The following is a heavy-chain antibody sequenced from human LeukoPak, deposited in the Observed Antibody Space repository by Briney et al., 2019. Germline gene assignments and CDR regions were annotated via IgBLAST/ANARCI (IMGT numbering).Heavy chain of an antibody. Sequence: ASVKVSCKASGYTFTGYYMHWVRQAPGQGLEWMGWTNPNSGGTNYAQKFQGRVTMTRDTSISTAYMELSRLRSDDTAVYYCAREDTAMVMVWFDPWGQGTLVTVSS. CDR1: GYTFTGYY. CDR3: AREDTAMVMVWFDP. D-gene: IGHD5-18*01. V-gene: IGHV1-2*02. CDR2: TNPNSGGT. J-gene: IGHJ5*02.